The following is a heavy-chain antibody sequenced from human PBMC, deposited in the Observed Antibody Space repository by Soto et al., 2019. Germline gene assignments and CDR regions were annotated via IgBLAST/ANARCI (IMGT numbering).Heavy chain of an antibody. CDR1: GFSFSSYA. V-gene: IGHV3-23*01. CDR2: ISGSGTKT. Sequence: EVHLLESGGALVQPGGSLRLSCAASGFSFSSYAMSWVRQAPGKGLDWVSAISGSGTKTHYADSVKGRFTISRDNTKNTLYLQMNSLRDEDTAVYYCAKDHPVIEVVKVFEYWGRGALVTVSS. D-gene: IGHD3-22*01. J-gene: IGHJ4*02. CDR3: AKDHPVIEVVKVFEY.